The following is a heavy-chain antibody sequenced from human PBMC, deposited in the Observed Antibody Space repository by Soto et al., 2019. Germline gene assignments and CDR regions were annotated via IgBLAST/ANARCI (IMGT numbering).Heavy chain of an antibody. CDR3: ARDLVPGYTGFSDY. V-gene: IGHV1-18*01. Sequence: ASVKVSCKASGYTFSSYGISWVRQAPGQGLEWMGWISAYNGNTNYAQKLQGRVTMTTDTSTSTAYMELRSLTSDDTAVYYCARDLVPGYTGFSDYWGQGTLVTVSS. CDR1: GYTFSSYG. J-gene: IGHJ4*02. D-gene: IGHD5-12*01. CDR2: ISAYNGNT.